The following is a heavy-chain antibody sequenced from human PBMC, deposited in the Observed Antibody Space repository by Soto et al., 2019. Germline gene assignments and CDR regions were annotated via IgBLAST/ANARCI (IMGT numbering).Heavy chain of an antibody. J-gene: IGHJ3*02. D-gene: IGHD3-10*01. CDR1: GGSISSYS. Sequence: QVQLRESGPGLVKPSETLSLTCTVSGGSISSYSWSWIRQPPGKGLEWIGCIYYSGNTNYNPSLKSRVTISVDTSKNQFSLKLSSVTAADTAVYYCAKDAARTMVRGVLISDAFDIWGQGTMVTVSS. V-gene: IGHV4-59*01. CDR2: IYYSGNT. CDR3: AKDAARTMVRGVLISDAFDI.